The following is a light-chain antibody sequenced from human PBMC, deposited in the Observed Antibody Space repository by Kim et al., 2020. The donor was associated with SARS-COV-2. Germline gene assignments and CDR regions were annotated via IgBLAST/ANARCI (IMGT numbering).Light chain of an antibody. J-gene: IGKJ2*01. CDR1: QSVLYSSNNKNY. CDR2: WAS. V-gene: IGKV4-1*01. CDR3: QQYYSTLLYT. Sequence: DIVMTQSPDSLAVSLGERATINCKSSQSVLYSSNNKNYLAWYQQKPGQPPKLLIYWASTRESGVPDRFSGSGSGTDFTLTISSLQAEDVAVYYCQQYYSTLLYTFGHGTKLEI.